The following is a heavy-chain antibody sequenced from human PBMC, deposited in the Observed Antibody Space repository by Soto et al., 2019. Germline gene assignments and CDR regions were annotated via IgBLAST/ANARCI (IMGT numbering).Heavy chain of an antibody. J-gene: IGHJ4*02. V-gene: IGHV1-18*01. D-gene: IGHD2-15*01. CDR2: ISAYNGNT. CDR1: GYTFTSYD. Sequence: QVQLVQSGAEVKKPGASVKVSCKASGYTFTSYDISWVRQAPGQGLEWMGWISAYNGNTNYAQKLQGRVTMTTDTSTSTAYMELRSLRSDDTAVYYCARDGFRYCSGGSCLGVDYWGQGTLVTVSS. CDR3: ARDGFRYCSGGSCLGVDY.